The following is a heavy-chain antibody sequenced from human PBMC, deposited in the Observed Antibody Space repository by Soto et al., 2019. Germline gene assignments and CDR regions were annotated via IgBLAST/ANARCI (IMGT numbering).Heavy chain of an antibody. CDR3: ARTHCSSVSCYVGSWDY. D-gene: IGHD2-2*01. J-gene: IGHJ4*02. Sequence: QVQLVQSGAEVKKPGASVKVSCKASGYTFTGYDMHWVRQAPGQGLEWMGWINPNSGGTNYAQKFQGLVTMTRDTSISTAYMELSRLRSDDTAVYYCARTHCSSVSCYVGSWDYWGQGTLVTVSS. V-gene: IGHV1-2*04. CDR2: INPNSGGT. CDR1: GYTFTGYD.